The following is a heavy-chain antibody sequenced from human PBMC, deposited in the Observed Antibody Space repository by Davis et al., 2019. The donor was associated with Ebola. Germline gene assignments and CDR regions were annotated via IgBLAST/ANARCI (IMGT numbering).Heavy chain of an antibody. CDR2: ISQSGST. J-gene: IGHJ5*02. CDR3: ARNPYDFWSGYYRGDNWFDP. CDR1: GDSISSSNW. Sequence: SETLSLTCAVSGDSISSSNWWSWVRQPPGKGLEWIGEISQSGSTNYNPSLKSRVTISVDKSKNQFSLKLSSVTAADTAVYYCARNPYDFWSGYYRGDNWFDPWGQGTLVTVSS. V-gene: IGHV4-4*02. D-gene: IGHD3-3*01.